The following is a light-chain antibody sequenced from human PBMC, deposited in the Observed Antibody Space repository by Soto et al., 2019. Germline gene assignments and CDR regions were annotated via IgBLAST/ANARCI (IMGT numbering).Light chain of an antibody. CDR1: SSDMGGNKY. Sequence: QSSLTQPASVSGSPGQSITISCTGTSSDMGGNKYVSWNQHYPGKAPKLMICDVSNRPSGVSNRFSGSKSGNTASLTISGLQAEDEADYYCSAFTGTTYVFGTGTKSPS. CDR3: SAFTGTTYV. V-gene: IGLV2-14*03. J-gene: IGLJ1*01. CDR2: DVS.